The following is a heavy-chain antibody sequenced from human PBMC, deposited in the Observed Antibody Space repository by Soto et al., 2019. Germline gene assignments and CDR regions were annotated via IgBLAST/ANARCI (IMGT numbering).Heavy chain of an antibody. CDR1: GFTFRSHA. D-gene: IGHD1-26*01. CDR3: VKDRGKVGSSVRAFDL. V-gene: IGHV3-23*01. J-gene: IGHJ3*01. CDR2: VSGGGDII. Sequence: PGGSLRLSCAASGFTFRSHAINWVRQSPGKGLGWVSVVSGGGDIIKYAESVKGRFTISRDNSQSTASLQMNSLKVEDTAMYYCVKDRGKVGSSVRAFDLWGQGTMVTVSS.